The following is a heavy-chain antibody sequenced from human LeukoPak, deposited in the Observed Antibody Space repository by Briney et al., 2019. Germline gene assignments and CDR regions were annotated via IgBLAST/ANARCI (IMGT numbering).Heavy chain of an antibody. CDR1: GGSISSYY. CDR3: ARDELGVNWFDP. V-gene: IGHV4-59*01. D-gene: IGHD1-26*01. CDR2: IYYSGST. J-gene: IGHJ5*02. Sequence: SETLSLTCTVSGGSISSYYWSWIRQPPGKGLEWIGYIYYSGSTNYNPSLKSRVTISVDTSKNQFSLKLSSVTAADTAVYYCARDELGVNWFDPWGQGTLVTASS.